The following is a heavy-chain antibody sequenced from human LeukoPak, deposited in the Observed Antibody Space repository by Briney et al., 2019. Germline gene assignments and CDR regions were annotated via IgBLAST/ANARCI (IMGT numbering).Heavy chain of an antibody. V-gene: IGHV3-7*01. J-gene: IGHJ4*02. CDR3: ARAIRGSAVDTGDR. CDR1: GFTFSRYW. D-gene: IGHD3-10*01. CDR2: IKNDGSEE. Sequence: GGSLRLSCAASGFTFSRYWMRWVRQAPGKGLEGVANIKNDGSEEYYVDSVKGRFTISRDNARNSLFLQMNSLTVEDTAVYYCARAIRGSAVDTGDRWGQGALVTVSS.